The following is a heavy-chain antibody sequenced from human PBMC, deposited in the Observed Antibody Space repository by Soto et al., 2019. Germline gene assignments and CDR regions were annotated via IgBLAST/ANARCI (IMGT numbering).Heavy chain of an antibody. CDR3: ASNYDSRAFDI. J-gene: IGHJ3*02. D-gene: IGHD3-22*01. CDR2: IIPIFGTA. CDR1: GGTFSSYA. Sequence: SVEVCCEASGGTFSSYAISWVLQAPGQGLEWMGGIIPIFGTANYAQKFQGRVTITADESTSTAYMELSSLRSEDTAVYYCASNYDSRAFDIWGQGTMVTVSS. V-gene: IGHV1-69*13.